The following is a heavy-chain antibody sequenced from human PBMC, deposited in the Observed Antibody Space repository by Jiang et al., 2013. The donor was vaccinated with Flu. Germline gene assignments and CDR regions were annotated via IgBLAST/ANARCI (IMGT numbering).Heavy chain of an antibody. J-gene: IGHJ1*01. CDR2: INPSGGKT. CDR3: ARTPTLNGQYGDEEYFQH. V-gene: IGHV1-46*01. D-gene: IGHD4-17*01. CDR1: GYTFTSYY. Sequence: GAEVKKPGASVKVSCKASGYTFTSYYMHWVRQAPGQGLEWMGIINPSGGKTSYAQKFQGRVTMTRDTSTSTVYMELSSLRSEDTAVYYCARTPTLNGQYGDEEYFQHWGQGTPVTVSS.